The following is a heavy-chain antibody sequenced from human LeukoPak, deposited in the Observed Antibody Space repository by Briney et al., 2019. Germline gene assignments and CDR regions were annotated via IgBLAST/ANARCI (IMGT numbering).Heavy chain of an antibody. J-gene: IGHJ4*02. CDR1: GFTFSTSN. CDR2: FSSGGRST. V-gene: IGHV3-30*18. CDR3: AKSYYYHSGSFDY. Sequence: GRSLRLSCAASGFTFSTSNMHWVRQAPGKGLEWVAVFSSGGRSTFYAENVQGRFTLSRDNSKNTLSLQMNSLRAEDTAVYYCAKSYYYHSGSFDYWGQGTLVTVSS. D-gene: IGHD3-10*01.